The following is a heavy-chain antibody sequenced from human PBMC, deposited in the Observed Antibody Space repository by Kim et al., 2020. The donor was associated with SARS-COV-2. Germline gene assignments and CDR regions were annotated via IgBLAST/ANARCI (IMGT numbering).Heavy chain of an antibody. V-gene: IGHV4-61*07. D-gene: IGHD6-13*01. Sequence: TPPLKSRVTISVDTSKNQFSLKLSSVTAADTAVYYCARQARSSWPNWFDPWGQGTLVTVSS. J-gene: IGHJ5*02. CDR3: ARQARSSWPNWFDP.